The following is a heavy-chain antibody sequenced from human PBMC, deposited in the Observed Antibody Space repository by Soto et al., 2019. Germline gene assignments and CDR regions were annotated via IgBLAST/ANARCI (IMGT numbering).Heavy chain of an antibody. J-gene: IGHJ3*02. CDR2: ISGSGGST. D-gene: IGHD3-22*01. Sequence: GGSLRLSCAASGFTFSSYAMSWVRQAPGKGLEWVSAISGSGGSTYYADSVKGRFTISRDNSKNTLYLQMNSLRAEDTAVYYCANRNYYDSSGYTPEAFDIWGQGTTVTVSS. CDR1: GFTFSSYA. CDR3: ANRNYYDSSGYTPEAFDI. V-gene: IGHV3-23*01.